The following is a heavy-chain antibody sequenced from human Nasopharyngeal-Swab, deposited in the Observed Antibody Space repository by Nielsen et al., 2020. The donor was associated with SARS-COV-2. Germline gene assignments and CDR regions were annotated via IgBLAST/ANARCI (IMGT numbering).Heavy chain of an antibody. V-gene: IGHV4-34*01. CDR2: INNRGST. CDR3: AIGSDYGDYIVVMDV. D-gene: IGHD4-17*01. J-gene: IGHJ6*02. Sequence: GSLRLSCAVYGGSFSGYYWSGIRQPPGKGLEWIGEINNRGSTNYNPSLKSRVTISVDTSKNQFSLKLSSVTAADTAVYYCAIGSDYGDYIVVMDVWGQGTTVTVSS. CDR1: GGSFSGYY.